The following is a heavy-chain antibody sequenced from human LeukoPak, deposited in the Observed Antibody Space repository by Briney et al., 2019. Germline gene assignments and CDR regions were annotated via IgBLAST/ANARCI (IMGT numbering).Heavy chain of an antibody. D-gene: IGHD6-13*01. V-gene: IGHV7-4-1*02. J-gene: IGHJ4*02. CDR3: ARDFPYSSSWYPYFDY. CDR2: INTNTGNP. Sequence: ASVKVSCKASGYTFTSYAMNWVRQAPGQGLEWMGWINTNTGNPTYAQGFTGRFVFSLDTPVSTAYLQISSLKAEDTAVYYCARDFPYSSSWYPYFDYWGQGTLVTVSS. CDR1: GYTFTSYA.